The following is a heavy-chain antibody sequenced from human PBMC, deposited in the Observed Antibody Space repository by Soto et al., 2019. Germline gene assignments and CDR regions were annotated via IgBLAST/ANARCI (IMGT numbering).Heavy chain of an antibody. CDR1: GGSISSYY. CDR2: IYYSGST. D-gene: IGHD3-10*01. V-gene: IGHV4-59*01. J-gene: IGHJ5*02. CDR3: ARLLFSGRSLFAP. Sequence: SETLSLTCTVPGGSISSYYWSWIRQPPGKGLEWIGYIYYSGSTNYNPSLKSRVTISVDTSKNQFSLKLSSVTAADTAVYYCARLLFSGRSLFAPWSQGTLVTV.